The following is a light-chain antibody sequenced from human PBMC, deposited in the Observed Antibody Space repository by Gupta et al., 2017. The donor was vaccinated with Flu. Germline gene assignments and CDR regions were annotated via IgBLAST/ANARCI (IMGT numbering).Light chain of an antibody. J-gene: IGLJ1*01. Sequence: SALTQPASVSGSPGQSITISCTGTSSHVGGYNYVSWYQQLPGKAPKLMIYEVSSRPSGVSNRFSGSKSGTTASLTISGLQTEDEADYYCSSDTSSSTLYVFGTGTKVTVL. CDR2: EVS. CDR1: SSHVGGYNY. V-gene: IGLV2-14*01. CDR3: SSDTSSSTLYV.